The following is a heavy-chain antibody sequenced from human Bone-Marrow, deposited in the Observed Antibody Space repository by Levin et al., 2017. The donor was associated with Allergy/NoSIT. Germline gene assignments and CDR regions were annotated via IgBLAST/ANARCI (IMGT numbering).Heavy chain of an antibody. CDR3: ARGVATFSWVDS. CDR2: IWYDGINK. CDR1: GFTFASYA. J-gene: IGHJ4*02. V-gene: IGHV3-33*08. D-gene: IGHD5-12*01. Sequence: PGGSLRLSCSASGFTFASYAMHWVRQAPGKGLEWVALIWYDGINKYYVDSVKGRFAISRDNSKDTLYLQMNSLRVEDTAVYYCARGVATFSWVDSWGQGTLVTVSS.